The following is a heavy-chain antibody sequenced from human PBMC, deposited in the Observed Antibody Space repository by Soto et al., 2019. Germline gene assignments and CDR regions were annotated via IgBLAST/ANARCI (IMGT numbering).Heavy chain of an antibody. V-gene: IGHV3-48*02. Sequence: GGSLRLSCAASGFTFSSYSMNWVRQAPGKGLEWVSYISSSSSTIYYADSVKGRFTISRDNAKNSLYLQMNSLRDEDTAVYYCARSGEIAARRPRYYYYGMDVWGQGTTVTVSS. CDR3: ARSGEIAARRPRYYYYGMDV. D-gene: IGHD6-6*01. CDR1: GFTFSSYS. J-gene: IGHJ6*02. CDR2: ISSSSSTI.